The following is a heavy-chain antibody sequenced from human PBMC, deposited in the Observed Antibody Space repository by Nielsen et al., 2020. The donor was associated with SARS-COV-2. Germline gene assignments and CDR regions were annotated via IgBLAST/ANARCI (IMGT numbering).Heavy chain of an antibody. D-gene: IGHD6-19*01. CDR3: ARVRTGAVAGTGVYYYYYYMDV. Sequence: SETLSFTCTVSGGSISSGGYYWSWIRQPPGKGLEWIGEINHSGSTNYNPSLKSRVTISVDTSKNQFSLKLSSVTAADTAVYYRARVRTGAVAGTGVYYYYYYMDVWGKGTTVTVSS. J-gene: IGHJ6*03. V-gene: IGHV4-39*07. CDR2: INHSGST. CDR1: GGSISSGGYY.